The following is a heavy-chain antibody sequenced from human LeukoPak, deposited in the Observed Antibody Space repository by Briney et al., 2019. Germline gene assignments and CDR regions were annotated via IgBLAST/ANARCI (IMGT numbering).Heavy chain of an antibody. CDR2: IGTAGDS. CDR3: ARGGDEGFDP. V-gene: IGHV3-13*01. D-gene: IGHD3-10*01. J-gene: IGHJ5*02. CDR1: GFSFSSYD. Sequence: PGGSLRLSCAVSGFSFSSYDMHWVRQPAGKGLEWVSGIGTAGDSYYAGSVKGRFTISRENAENSLYLQMNSLRAGDTAVYYCARGGDEGFDPWGQGTLVTVSS.